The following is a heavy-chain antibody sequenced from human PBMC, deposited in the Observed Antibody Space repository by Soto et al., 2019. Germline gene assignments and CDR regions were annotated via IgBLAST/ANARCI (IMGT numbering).Heavy chain of an antibody. CDR1: VYTLTCYY. CDR2: INPNSGGT. D-gene: IGHD3-10*01. J-gene: IGHJ4*02. Sequence: SGKGSWKASVYTLTCYYMHLVRQAPGQGLEWMGWINPNSGGTNYAQKFQGRVTMTRDTSISTAYMELSRLRSDDTAVYYCARLLAGSGSYYSPLYFDYWGQGTLVTVSS. CDR3: ARLLAGSGSYYSPLYFDY. V-gene: IGHV1-2*02.